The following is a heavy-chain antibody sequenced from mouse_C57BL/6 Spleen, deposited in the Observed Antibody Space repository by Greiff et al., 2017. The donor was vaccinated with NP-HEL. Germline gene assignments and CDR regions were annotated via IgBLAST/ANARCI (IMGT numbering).Heavy chain of an antibody. Sequence: EVMLVESGGGLVKPGGSLKLSCAASGFTFSSYAMSWVRQTPEKRLEWVATISGGGSYTYYPDNVKGRFTISRDNAKNNLYLQMSHLKSEDTSMYYWARDRGYFDYWGQGTTLTVSS. D-gene: IGHD3-1*01. CDR3: ARDRGYFDY. CDR2: ISGGGSYT. J-gene: IGHJ2*01. V-gene: IGHV5-4*01. CDR1: GFTFSSYA.